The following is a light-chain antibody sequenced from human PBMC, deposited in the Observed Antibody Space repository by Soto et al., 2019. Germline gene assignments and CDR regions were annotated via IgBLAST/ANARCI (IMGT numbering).Light chain of an antibody. J-gene: IGKJ5*01. CDR3: QQNYRTPIT. CDR1: QSISSY. CDR2: GAS. Sequence: DIQMTHSPSSLSASVGDRVTITCRASQSISSYLNWYQQKPGKAPKLLIYGASSLQSGVPSRFSGSGSGTDFTLSISSLQPEDFATYYCQQNYRTPITFGQGTRLE. V-gene: IGKV1-39*01.